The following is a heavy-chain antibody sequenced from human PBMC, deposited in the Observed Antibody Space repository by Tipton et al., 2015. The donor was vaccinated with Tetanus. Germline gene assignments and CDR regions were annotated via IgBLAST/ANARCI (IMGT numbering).Heavy chain of an antibody. CDR3: ARHQSGYFTPFDY. V-gene: IGHV4-59*05. CDR1: GGSISSYH. D-gene: IGHD3-3*01. Sequence: TLSLTCTVSGGSISSYHWSWIRQPPGKGLEWIGSIYESGDTYYIPSLKSRVAISVDTSKNQFSLNLNSMAAADTGVYYCARHQSGYFTPFDYWGQGNLVTVSS. J-gene: IGHJ4*02. CDR2: IYESGDT.